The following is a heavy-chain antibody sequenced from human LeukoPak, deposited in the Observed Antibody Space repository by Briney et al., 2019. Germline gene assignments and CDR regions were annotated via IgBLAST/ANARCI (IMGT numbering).Heavy chain of an antibody. CDR1: GYTFTSCD. CDR3: TRGSSGRRDN. CDR2: MNPNRGNT. V-gene: IGHV1-8*01. J-gene: IGHJ4*02. Sequence: ASVKVSCKAPGYTFTSCDINWVRQATGQGLEWMGWMNPNRGNTGYGQSFQGRITMTRDISIGTAYMELSNLTSEDTAIYYCTRGSSGRRDNWGQGTLVTVSA. D-gene: IGHD6-19*01.